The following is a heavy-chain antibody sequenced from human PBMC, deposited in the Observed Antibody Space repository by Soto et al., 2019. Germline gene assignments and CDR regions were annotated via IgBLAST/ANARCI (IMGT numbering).Heavy chain of an antibody. CDR2: IYYSGTA. CDR3: ATRSGDYVGWFDP. J-gene: IGHJ5*02. D-gene: IGHD4-17*01. V-gene: IGHV4-39*01. Sequence: QLQLRESGPGLVKPSETLSLTCTVSGGSIIGSGFHWAWIRQPPGKGLEWSGSIYYSGTATYSRTSKGRLALAVNTSRTQFSRSWASGTAADPPVNTCATRSGDYVGWFDPWGKGTRVTVSS. CDR1: GGSIIGSGFH.